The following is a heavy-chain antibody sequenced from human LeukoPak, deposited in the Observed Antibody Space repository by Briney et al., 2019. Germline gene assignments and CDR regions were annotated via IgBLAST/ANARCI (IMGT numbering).Heavy chain of an antibody. V-gene: IGHV4-39*01. Sequence: SETLSLTCTVSGGSISSSSYYWGWIRQPPGKGLEWIGSIYYSGSTYYNPSLKSRVTISVDTSKNQFSLKLSSVTAADTAVYYCARHVGDYYDSSGYYYEKYYSDYWGQGTLVTVSS. CDR2: IYYSGST. CDR1: GGSISSSSYY. J-gene: IGHJ4*02. D-gene: IGHD3-22*01. CDR3: ARHVGDYYDSSGYYYEKYYSDY.